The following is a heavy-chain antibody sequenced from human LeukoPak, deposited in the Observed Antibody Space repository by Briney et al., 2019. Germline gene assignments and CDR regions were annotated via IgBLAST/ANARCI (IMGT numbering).Heavy chain of an antibody. CDR2: ISAYNGNT. J-gene: IGHJ4*02. CDR1: GYTFISYG. Sequence: GASVKVSCKASGYTFISYGISWVRQAPGQGLEWMGWISAYNGNTNYAQKLQGRVTMTTDTSTSTAYMELRSLRSDDTAVYYCARDVHGHHPFGELFQRSFDYWGQGTLVTVSS. V-gene: IGHV1-18*01. CDR3: ARDVHGHHPFGELFQRSFDY. D-gene: IGHD3-10*01.